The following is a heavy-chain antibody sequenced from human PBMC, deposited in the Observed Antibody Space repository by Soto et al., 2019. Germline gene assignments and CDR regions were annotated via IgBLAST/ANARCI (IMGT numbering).Heavy chain of an antibody. CDR2: ISWNSGSI. Sequence: GGSLRLSCAASGFTFDDYAMHWVRQAPGKGLEWVSGISWNSGSIGYADSVKGRFTISRDNAKNSLYLQMNSLRAEDTALYYCAKGNYDFWSGYVPLGYYYMDVWGKGTTVTVS. V-gene: IGHV3-9*01. CDR3: AKGNYDFWSGYVPLGYYYMDV. J-gene: IGHJ6*03. CDR1: GFTFDDYA. D-gene: IGHD3-3*01.